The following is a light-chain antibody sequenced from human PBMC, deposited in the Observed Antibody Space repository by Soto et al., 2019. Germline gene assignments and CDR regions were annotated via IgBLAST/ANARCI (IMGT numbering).Light chain of an antibody. CDR2: NVN. CDR1: RSDVGNYNY. J-gene: IGLJ1*01. V-gene: IGLV2-14*01. Sequence: QSALTQSASVSGSPGQSITISCTGNRSDVGNYNYVSWYQQHPGEVPKLIIFNVNNRPSGVSNRFSGSKSGNTASLTISGLQAEDEADYYCSSFTSSTTYVFGTGTKVTVL. CDR3: SSFTSSTTYV.